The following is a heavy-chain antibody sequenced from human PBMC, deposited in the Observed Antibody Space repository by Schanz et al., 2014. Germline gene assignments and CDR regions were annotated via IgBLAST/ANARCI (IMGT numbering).Heavy chain of an antibody. CDR1: GYPFTNYY. V-gene: IGHV1-2*02. CDR2: INAHTGNT. J-gene: IGHJ3*02. Sequence: QVHLEQSGPEVKKPGASVKLSCRASGYPFTNYYIHWVRQAPGQGPELMGWINAHTGNTQYAQKFQGRVNMTRDTVTTTVHLELTRLRTDDTAIYYCARVHIATYHYNSPGAFDIWGQGTRXTVSS. CDR3: ARVHIATYHYNSPGAFDI. D-gene: IGHD3-10*01.